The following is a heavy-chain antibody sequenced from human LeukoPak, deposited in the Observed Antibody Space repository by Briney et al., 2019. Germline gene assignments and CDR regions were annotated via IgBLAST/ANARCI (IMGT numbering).Heavy chain of an antibody. CDR1: GGSXXGGYY. Sequence: CXXSGGSXXGGYYWGWIRPPPGKGLEWIGSLYYSGSAYYNPSLKSRVTISVDASKNQFYLKLSSVTAADTGVYYXXXXXXXXXXSFRSHSFDSWGQGTLVTVSS. V-gene: IGHV4-39*01. CDR3: XXXXXXXXXSFRSHSFDS. CDR2: LYYSGSA. J-gene: IGHJ4*02. D-gene: IGHD3-16*02.